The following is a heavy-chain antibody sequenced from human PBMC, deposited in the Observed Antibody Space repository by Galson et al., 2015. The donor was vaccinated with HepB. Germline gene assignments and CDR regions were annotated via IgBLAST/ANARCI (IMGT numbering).Heavy chain of an antibody. CDR3: ATGNCSSPTCYNFDS. CDR2: ISDSGHIT. V-gene: IGHV3-23*01. CDR1: GFPFSSYA. D-gene: IGHD2-2*02. J-gene: IGHJ4*02. Sequence: SLRLSCAASGFPFSSYAMSWVRQTPGKGLEWASAISDSGHITLYADSVKGRFTISRDNSKNSLYLQMNSLRAEDTALFYCATGNCSSPTCYNFDSWGPGILVTVSS.